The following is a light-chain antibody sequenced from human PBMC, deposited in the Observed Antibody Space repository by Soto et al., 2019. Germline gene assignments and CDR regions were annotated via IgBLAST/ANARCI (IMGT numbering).Light chain of an antibody. V-gene: IGLV2-8*01. J-gene: IGLJ1*01. CDR1: SSDVGGCKF. Sequence: QSVLTQPPSASGSPGQSVTISCTGTSSDVGGCKFVSWYQQYPGKAPKLIIYEVSKRTSGVPDRFPGFKSGNTASLTVSGLQAEDEADYYCSSCAGSNNPYVFGTGTKLTVL. CDR2: EVS. CDR3: SSCAGSNNPYV.